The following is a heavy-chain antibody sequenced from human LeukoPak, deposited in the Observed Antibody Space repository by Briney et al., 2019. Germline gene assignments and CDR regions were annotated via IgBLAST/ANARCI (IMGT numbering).Heavy chain of an antibody. V-gene: IGHV3-23*01. J-gene: IGHJ4*02. CDR2: ISGSGGST. CDR1: GFTFTNYG. CDR3: AKHGGLSGGDCYNY. D-gene: IGHD2-21*02. Sequence: GGSLRLSCAASGFTFTNYGMSWVRQAPGKGLEWVSTISGSGGSTYYADSVKGQITISRDNSKNTVYLQMNSPRVEDTAVYYCAKHGGLSGGDCYNYWGQGTLVTVSS.